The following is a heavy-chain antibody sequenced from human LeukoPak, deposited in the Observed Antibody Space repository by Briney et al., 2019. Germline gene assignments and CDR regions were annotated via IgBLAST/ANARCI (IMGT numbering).Heavy chain of an antibody. J-gene: IGHJ4*02. Sequence: PGGSLRLSCAASGFTFRIYAMNWVRQAPGKGLEWVSAMSSSDDGRYYAASVRGRFTISRDTSRSTLYLQMNSLRAEDAAVYYCAKAPVTSCRGAFCYPFDYWGQGTLVTVSS. CDR2: MSSSDDGR. V-gene: IGHV3-23*01. CDR3: AKAPVTSCRGAFCYPFDY. D-gene: IGHD2-15*01. CDR1: GFTFRIYA.